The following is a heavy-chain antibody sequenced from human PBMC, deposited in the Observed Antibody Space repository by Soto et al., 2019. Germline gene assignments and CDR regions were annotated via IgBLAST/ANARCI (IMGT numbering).Heavy chain of an antibody. CDR2: ISSGAGT. Sequence: GGPLRLSCAASGFTFSSYAMSWVRQAPGKGLEWVSAISSGAGTYYVDSVKGRFTISRDNSKNTLYLQMNSLKTEDTAVYYCTTEATNYDILTGYHPNWFDPWGQGTLVTVSS. D-gene: IGHD3-9*01. V-gene: IGHV3-23*01. CDR3: TTEATNYDILTGYHPNWFDP. J-gene: IGHJ5*02. CDR1: GFTFSSYA.